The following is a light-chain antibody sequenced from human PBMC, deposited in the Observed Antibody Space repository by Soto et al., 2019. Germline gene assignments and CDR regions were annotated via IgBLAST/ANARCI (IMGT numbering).Light chain of an antibody. CDR1: HSLPYSNGYNY. V-gene: IGKV2-28*01. CDR2: DAS. Sequence: IVLTKTHLSLPVTPREPAAISCRSIHSLPYSNGYNYLDWFLQKPGQAPRLLIYDASTRATGIADRFSASWSGTEFTLTISDLESYDIATYYCLQYFLYSTFGQGAIVDIK. CDR3: LQYFLYST. J-gene: IGKJ1*01.